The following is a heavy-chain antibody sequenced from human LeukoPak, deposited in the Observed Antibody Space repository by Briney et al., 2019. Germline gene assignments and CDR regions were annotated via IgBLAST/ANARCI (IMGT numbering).Heavy chain of an antibody. Sequence: SGGSLRLSCAASGFTFSSYSMNWVRQAPGKGLEWVSSISSSSNYIYYADSVKGRFTISRDNAKNSLYLQMNSLRAEDTAVYYCASQFYSYGSRNLGHWGQGTLVTVSS. V-gene: IGHV3-21*04. D-gene: IGHD5-18*01. CDR1: GFTFSSYS. CDR2: ISSSSNYI. J-gene: IGHJ4*02. CDR3: ASQFYSYGSRNLGH.